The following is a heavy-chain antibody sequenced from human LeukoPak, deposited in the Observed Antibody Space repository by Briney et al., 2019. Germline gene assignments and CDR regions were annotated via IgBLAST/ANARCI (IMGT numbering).Heavy chain of an antibody. CDR2: IIGSGGST. CDR1: GFTFSSYA. J-gene: IGHJ2*01. Sequence: GGSLRLSCAASGFTFSSYAMSWVRQAPGKGLEWVSAIIGSGGSTYYADSVKGRFTISRDNSKNTLYLQMNSLRAEDTAVYYCAKDAGPGDWSVWYFDLWGRGTLVTVSS. CDR3: AKDAGPGDWSVWYFDL. V-gene: IGHV3-23*01. D-gene: IGHD2-21*02.